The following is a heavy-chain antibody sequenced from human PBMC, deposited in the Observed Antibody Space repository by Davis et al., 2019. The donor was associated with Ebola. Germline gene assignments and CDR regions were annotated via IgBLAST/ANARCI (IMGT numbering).Heavy chain of an antibody. CDR3: ARASTVTPFDY. CDR1: GGSISSYY. V-gene: IGHV4-34*01. CDR2: INHSGST. J-gene: IGHJ4*02. Sequence: MPSETLSLTCTVSGGSISSYYWSWIRQPPGKGLEWIGEINHSGSTNYNPSLKSRVTISVDTSKNQFSLKLSSVTAADTAVYYCARASTVTPFDYWGQGTLVTVSS. D-gene: IGHD4-11*01.